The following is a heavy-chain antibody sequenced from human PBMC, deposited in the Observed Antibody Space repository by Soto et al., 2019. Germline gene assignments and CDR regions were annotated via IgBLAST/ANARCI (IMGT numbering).Heavy chain of an antibody. V-gene: IGHV3-48*01. D-gene: IGHD1-1*01. CDR3: ASAGTMGY. CDR2: ISSSSSSTI. J-gene: IGHJ4*02. CDR1: GFIFSSYS. Sequence: PGGSLRLSCAASGFIFSSYSMNWVRQAPGKGLEWVSYISSSSSSTIYYAESVKGRFTISRDNAKNSLYLQMNSLRAEDTAVYYCASAGTMGYWGPGTSVTVSS.